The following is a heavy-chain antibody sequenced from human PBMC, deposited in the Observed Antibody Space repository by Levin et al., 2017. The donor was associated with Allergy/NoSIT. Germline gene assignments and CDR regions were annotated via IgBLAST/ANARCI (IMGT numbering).Heavy chain of an antibody. D-gene: IGHD2-2*01. J-gene: IGHJ6*02. CDR1: GGSVSSGSYY. V-gene: IGHV4-61*01. CDR2: IYYNGST. Sequence: SQTLSLPCIVSGGSVSSGSYYWTWIRQSPGKGLEFIGYIYYNGSTNYNPSLKGRVTISVDTSKNQFSLRLSSVTAADTAVYYCARLDIVMIPEASYYYYYGMDVWGHGTTVTVSS. CDR3: ARLDIVMIPEASYYYYYGMDV.